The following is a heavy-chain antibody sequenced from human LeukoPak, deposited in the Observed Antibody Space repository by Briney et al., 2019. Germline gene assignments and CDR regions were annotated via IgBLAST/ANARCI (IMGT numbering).Heavy chain of an antibody. V-gene: IGHV4-39*07. CDR2: IYYSGST. J-gene: IGHJ4*02. CDR3: AGYYGSGSSGLDAIDY. D-gene: IGHD3-10*01. CDR1: GGSISSNSYY. Sequence: AETLSLTCAVSGGSISSNSYYWGWIHQPPGKGLEWIGSIYYSGSTYYNPSLKSRVTISVDRSKNQLSLKLNSVTAADTAVYYCAGYYGSGSSGLDAIDYWGQGTLVTVSS.